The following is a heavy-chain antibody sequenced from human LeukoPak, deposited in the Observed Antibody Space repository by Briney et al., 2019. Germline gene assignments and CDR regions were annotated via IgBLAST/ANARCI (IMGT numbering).Heavy chain of an antibody. CDR3: ASRMR. CDR2: IYHSGRT. J-gene: IGHJ4*02. Sequence: PSGTLSLTCAVSGGSISGIDWWNWVRQPPGKGLEWIGEIYHSGRTNYNPSLKSRVTMSVDISDNQFSLKLSSATAADTAVYYCASRMRWGRGTLVTVSS. CDR1: GGSISGIDW. V-gene: IGHV4-4*02.